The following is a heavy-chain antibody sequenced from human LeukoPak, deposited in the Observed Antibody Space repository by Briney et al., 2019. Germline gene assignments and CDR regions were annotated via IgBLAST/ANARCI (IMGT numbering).Heavy chain of an antibody. V-gene: IGHV5-51*01. J-gene: IGHJ4*02. CDR1: GYTFTTYW. Sequence: GESLKISCKGSGYTFTTYWIGWVRQMPGKGLEWMGVIYPGDSDPRYSPSFQGQVTISADKSISTAYLQWSSLKASDSAMYYCVRHGLGSSWFGFDYWGQGTLVTVSS. CDR2: IYPGDSDP. CDR3: VRHGLGSSWFGFDY. D-gene: IGHD6-13*01.